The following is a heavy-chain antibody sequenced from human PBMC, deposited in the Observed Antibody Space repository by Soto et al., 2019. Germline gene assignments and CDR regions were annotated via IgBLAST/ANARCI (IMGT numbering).Heavy chain of an antibody. CDR3: ARDFGSDATGYYGMDV. CDR1: GFTVSSNY. D-gene: IGHD3-10*01. CDR2: IYSGGAI. Sequence: ESGGGLVHPGGSLRLSCAASGFTVSSNYMSWVRQTPGKGLEWVSLIYSGGAIVYADSVMGRFTVSRDNSRNTLYLQMNSLRAEDTAVYFCARDFGSDATGYYGMDVWGQGTTVTVSS. V-gene: IGHV3-66*01. J-gene: IGHJ6*02.